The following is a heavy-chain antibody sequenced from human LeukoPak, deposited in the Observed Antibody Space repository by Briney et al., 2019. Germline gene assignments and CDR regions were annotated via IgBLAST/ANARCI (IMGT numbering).Heavy chain of an antibody. D-gene: IGHD3-22*01. CDR1: GFTVSTNY. Sequence: PGGSLRLSCAASGFTVSTNYMSWVRQAPGKGPEWVSVIYSGDSTYYADSVKGRFTISRDNSKNMLYLQVNSLRAEDTAVYYCARGSAYSHWGQGTLVTVSS. CDR2: IYSGDST. CDR3: ARGSAYSH. J-gene: IGHJ4*02. V-gene: IGHV3-66*02.